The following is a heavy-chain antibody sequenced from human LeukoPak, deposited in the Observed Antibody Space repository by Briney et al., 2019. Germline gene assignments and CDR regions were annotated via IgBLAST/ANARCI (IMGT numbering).Heavy chain of an antibody. Sequence: SQTLSLTCTVSGGSISSGGYYWSWIRQPPGTGLEWIGYIYHRGSTYYNPSLKSRVTISVDRSKNQFSLKLSSVTAADTAVYYCARTSQWELLDYWGQGTLVTVPS. CDR3: ARTSQWELLDY. CDR1: GGSISSGGYY. D-gene: IGHD1-26*01. V-gene: IGHV4-30-2*01. CDR2: IYHRGST. J-gene: IGHJ4*02.